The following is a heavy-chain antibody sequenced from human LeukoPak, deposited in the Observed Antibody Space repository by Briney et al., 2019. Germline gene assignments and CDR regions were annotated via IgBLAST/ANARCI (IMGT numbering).Heavy chain of an antibody. J-gene: IGHJ4*02. CDR2: IRYDGSNK. V-gene: IGHV3-30*02. Sequence: GGSLRLSCAASGFTFTSYGMHWVRQAPGKGLEWVAFIRYDGSNKYYADSVKGRFTISRGNSKNTLYLQMNSLRAEDTAVYYCAKDPSSGGTYYFDYWGQGTLVTVSS. D-gene: IGHD2-15*01. CDR3: AKDPSSGGTYYFDY. CDR1: GFTFTSYG.